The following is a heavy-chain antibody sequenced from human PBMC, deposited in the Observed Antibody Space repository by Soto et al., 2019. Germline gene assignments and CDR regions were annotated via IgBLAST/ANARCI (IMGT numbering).Heavy chain of an antibody. V-gene: IGHV3-15*07. Sequence: EVQLVESGGGLGKPGGSLRVSCAAAGFTFSNAWMFWVRQAPGKGPESVGRMTSKTDGGTTDYNTLRKDRFTISREDSKSTLYLDMSGLNIEDTAVYYWCTGVALGRSGVLAYWGQGVLVTVSS. J-gene: IGHJ4*02. D-gene: IGHD3-10*01. CDR1: GFTFSNAW. CDR2: MTSKTDGGTT. CDR3: CTGVALGRSGVLAY.